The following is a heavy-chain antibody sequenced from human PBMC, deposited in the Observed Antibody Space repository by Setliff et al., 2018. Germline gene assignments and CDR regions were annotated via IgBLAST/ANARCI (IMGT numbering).Heavy chain of an antibody. V-gene: IGHV5-51*01. Sequence: GESLKISCKGSGYSFTTHWIGWVRQVPGKGPEWMGIIFPHDSDTTYSPSFQGQVTISADKSINTVYLQWSSLKASDTAMYYCARQGRDGALAPITYYLDHWGQGALVTVSS. CDR3: ARQGRDGALAPITYYLDH. D-gene: IGHD1-26*01. J-gene: IGHJ4*02. CDR1: GYSFTTHW. CDR2: IFPHDSDT.